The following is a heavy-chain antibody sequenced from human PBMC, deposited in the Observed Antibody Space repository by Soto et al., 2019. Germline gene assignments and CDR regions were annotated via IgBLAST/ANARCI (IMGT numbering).Heavy chain of an antibody. J-gene: IGHJ5*02. D-gene: IGHD3-22*01. V-gene: IGHV4-59*01. CDR3: AKAASYYDINWFDP. Sequence: PSETLSLTCTVSGGSISGYYWSWIRQPPGKGLEWIGYISNSGSTNYNPSLKSRITISVDTSKNQFSLKLSSVTAADTAAYYCAKAASYYDINWFDPWGQGTLVTVSS. CDR1: GGSISGYY. CDR2: ISNSGST.